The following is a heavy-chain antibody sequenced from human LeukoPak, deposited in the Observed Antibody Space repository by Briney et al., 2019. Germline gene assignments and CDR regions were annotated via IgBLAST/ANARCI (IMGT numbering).Heavy chain of an antibody. CDR1: GFTFTSYS. Sequence: GGSLRLSCAASGFTFTSYSMNWVRQAPGKGLEWVSTISGGGGSTYYADSVKGRFTISRDNSKNTLYLQVNSLRAEDTAVYYCASDFSDYYYGMDVWGQGTTVTVSS. CDR2: ISGGGGST. V-gene: IGHV3-23*01. CDR3: ASDFSDYYYGMDV. D-gene: IGHD3/OR15-3a*01. J-gene: IGHJ6*02.